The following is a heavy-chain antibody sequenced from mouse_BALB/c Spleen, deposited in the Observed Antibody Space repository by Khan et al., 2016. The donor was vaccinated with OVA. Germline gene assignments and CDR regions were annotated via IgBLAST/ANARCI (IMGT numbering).Heavy chain of an antibody. D-gene: IGHD2-1*01. J-gene: IGHJ3*01. Sequence: QRQESGPGLVKPSQSLSLTCSVTGYSITSGYYWSWIRQFPGNRLEWMGYISYDGSNNYNPSLKNRISITRDTSKKQFFLKLNSVTTEDTATYYCASTSYGRGAYWGQGTLVTVSA. V-gene: IGHV3-6*02. CDR3: ASTSYGRGAY. CDR1: GYSITSGYY. CDR2: ISYDGSN.